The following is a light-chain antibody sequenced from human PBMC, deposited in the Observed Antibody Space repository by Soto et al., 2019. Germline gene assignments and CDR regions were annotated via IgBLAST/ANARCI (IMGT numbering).Light chain of an antibody. Sequence: QSVLTQPASVSGSPGQSITISCTGTSSDVGGYKYVSWYQQHPDKAPKLMIYEVSKRPSGVPDRFSGSKSGNTASLTVSGLQAEDEADYYCSSYAGSNLYVFGIGTKLTVL. V-gene: IGLV2-8*01. J-gene: IGLJ1*01. CDR1: SSDVGGYKY. CDR2: EVS. CDR3: SSYAGSNLYV.